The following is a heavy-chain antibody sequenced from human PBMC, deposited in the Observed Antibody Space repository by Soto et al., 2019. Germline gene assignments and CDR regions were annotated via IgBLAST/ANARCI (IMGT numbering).Heavy chain of an antibody. Sequence: QVQLVQSGAEVKKPGASVKVSCKASGYTFTSYGISWVRQAPGQGLEWMGWISAYNGNTNYAQKPQGRVTMPTDTSTSTAYMELRSLRSDATAVYYCASFSIAATDPYGMDVWGQGTTVTVSS. CDR3: ASFSIAATDPYGMDV. D-gene: IGHD6-13*01. CDR1: GYTFTSYG. J-gene: IGHJ6*02. V-gene: IGHV1-18*01. CDR2: ISAYNGNT.